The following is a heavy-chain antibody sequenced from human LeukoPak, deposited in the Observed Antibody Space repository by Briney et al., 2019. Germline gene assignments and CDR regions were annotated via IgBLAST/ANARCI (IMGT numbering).Heavy chain of an antibody. D-gene: IGHD3-10*01. CDR2: IYYSGST. CDR1: GGSISNYY. Sequence: SETLSLTCTVSGGSISNYYWSWIRQPPGKGLEWIGYIYYSGSTNYNPSLKSRVTISVDTSKNQFSLKLNSVTAADMAVYYCARRAYGSGSFNRYYFDYWGQGTLVAVSS. V-gene: IGHV4-59*08. J-gene: IGHJ4*02. CDR3: ARRAYGSGSFNRYYFDY.